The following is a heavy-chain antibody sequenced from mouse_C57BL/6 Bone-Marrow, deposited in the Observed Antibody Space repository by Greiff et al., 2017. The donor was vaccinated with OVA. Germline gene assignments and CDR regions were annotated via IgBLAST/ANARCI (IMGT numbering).Heavy chain of an antibody. Sequence: QVQLQQSGAELARPGASVKLSCKASGYTFTSYGISWVKQRTGQGLEWIGEIYPRSGNTYYNETFKGKATLTADKSSSTAYMELRSLTSEDSAVYCCATSYYCSVYFDYWGQGTTLTVSS. CDR2: IYPRSGNT. CDR1: GYTFTSYG. CDR3: ATSYYCSVYFDY. J-gene: IGHJ2*01. V-gene: IGHV1-81*01. D-gene: IGHD1-1*01.